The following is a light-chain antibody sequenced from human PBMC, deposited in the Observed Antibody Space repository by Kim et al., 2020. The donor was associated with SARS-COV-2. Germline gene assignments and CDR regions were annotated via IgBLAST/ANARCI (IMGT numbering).Light chain of an antibody. Sequence: DHISRTGSGSNMGAGYDVHWYQQLPGTAPKLLSYGNSNRPSGVPDRFAGSKSGTSASLAITGLQAEDEADYYCQSYDSSLSGSWVFGTGTKVTVL. CDR1: GSNMGAGYD. CDR2: GNS. CDR3: QSYDSSLSGSWV. V-gene: IGLV1-40*01. J-gene: IGLJ1*01.